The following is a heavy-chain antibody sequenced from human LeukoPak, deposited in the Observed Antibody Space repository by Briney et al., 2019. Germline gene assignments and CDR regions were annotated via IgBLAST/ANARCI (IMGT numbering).Heavy chain of an antibody. CDR1: GYTFTSYG. CDR2: ISAYNGNT. J-gene: IGHJ4*02. Sequence: ASVKVSRKASGYTFTSYGISWVRQAPGQGLEWMGWISAYNGNTDYSQKLQGRVTMTTDTYTSTAYMELRSLRSDDTAVYYCARGPLGSSWYTKFDYWGQGTLVTVSS. CDR3: ARGPLGSSWYTKFDY. D-gene: IGHD6-13*01. V-gene: IGHV1-18*01.